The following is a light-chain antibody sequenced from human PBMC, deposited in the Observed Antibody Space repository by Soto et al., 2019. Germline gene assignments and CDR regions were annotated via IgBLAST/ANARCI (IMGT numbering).Light chain of an antibody. Sequence: LTQPASVSGSPGQSITISCTGTSSDVGGYNYVSWYQQHPGKAPKLMIYDVSNRPSGVSNRFSGSKSGNTASLTISGLHADDEADYYCSSYITSSTRVFGTGTKVTVL. CDR3: SSYITSSTRV. V-gene: IGLV2-14*01. CDR1: SSDVGGYNY. J-gene: IGLJ1*01. CDR2: DVS.